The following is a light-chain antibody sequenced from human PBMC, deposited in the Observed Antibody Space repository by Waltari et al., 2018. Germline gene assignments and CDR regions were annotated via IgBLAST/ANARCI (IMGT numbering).Light chain of an antibody. V-gene: IGLV2-14*03. Sequence: QSALAQPASVSGSPGQSIAFSCTGDYNCVSWYQQHPGRAPNLVIYDVTNRPSGVSDRFSGSKSGNTASLTISGLQAEDDAYYYCSSYVGHTLWVFGGGTKLTVL. CDR2: DVT. CDR3: SSYVGHTLWV. CDR1: DYNC. J-gene: IGLJ3*02.